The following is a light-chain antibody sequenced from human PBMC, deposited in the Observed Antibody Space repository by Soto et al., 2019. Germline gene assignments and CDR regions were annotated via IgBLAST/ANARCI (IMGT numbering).Light chain of an antibody. Sequence: EIVLTQSPGTLSLSPGERATLSCRASQSVSSSYLAWYQQKPGQAPRLRIYGASSRATSIPDRFSGSGSGPDFTLTISRLEPEDFAVYYCQQYGSLFTFGPGTKVDIK. CDR3: QQYGSLFT. CDR2: GAS. J-gene: IGKJ3*01. CDR1: QSVSSSY. V-gene: IGKV3-20*01.